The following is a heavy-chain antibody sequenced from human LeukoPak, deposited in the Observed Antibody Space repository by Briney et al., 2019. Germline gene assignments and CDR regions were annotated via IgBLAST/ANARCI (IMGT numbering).Heavy chain of an antibody. J-gene: IGHJ4*02. CDR3: ARQIGYYGSGSPYYFDY. CDR2: IYYSGST. V-gene: IGHV4-61*01. D-gene: IGHD3-10*01. CDR1: AGSVSSGSYY. Sequence: KPSETLSLTCTVSAGSVSSGSYYWSWIRQPPGKGLEWIGYIYYSGSTNYNPSLKSRVTISVDTSKNQFSLKLSSVTAADTAVYYCARQIGYYGSGSPYYFDYWGQGTLVTVSS.